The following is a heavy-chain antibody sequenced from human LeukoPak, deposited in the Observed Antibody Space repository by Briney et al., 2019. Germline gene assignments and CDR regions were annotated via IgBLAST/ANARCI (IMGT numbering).Heavy chain of an antibody. CDR3: ARVTTLLLWFGELLNWFDP. V-gene: IGHV4-39*01. J-gene: IGHJ5*02. Sequence: PSETLSLTCTVSGGFTRSGYYYWGWIRQPPGKGREGMGRIYDSGSTYYNPSLKSRVTISVDTSKNQFSLKLSSVTAADTAVYYCARVTTLLLWFGELLNWFDPWGQGTLVTVSS. CDR1: GGFTRSGYYY. D-gene: IGHD3-10*01. CDR2: IYDSGST.